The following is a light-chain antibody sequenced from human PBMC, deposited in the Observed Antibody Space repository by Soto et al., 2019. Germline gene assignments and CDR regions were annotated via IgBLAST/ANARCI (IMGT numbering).Light chain of an antibody. Sequence: EIVMTQSPATLSASPGERVTLSCRASQSVSDNLAWYQQKPGQAPRLLIYDASTRATTIPARFSGSGSGTESALTISSLQSEDFAVYYGQQSNYSPYTFGRGTKQDIK. V-gene: IGKV3-15*01. CDR1: QSVSDN. CDR3: QQSNYSPYT. J-gene: IGKJ2*01. CDR2: DAS.